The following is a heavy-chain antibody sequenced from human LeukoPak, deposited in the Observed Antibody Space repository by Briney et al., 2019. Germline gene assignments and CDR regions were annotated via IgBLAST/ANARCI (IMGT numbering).Heavy chain of an antibody. D-gene: IGHD6-13*01. V-gene: IGHV3-38-3*01. CDR1: GFTVSSNE. J-gene: IGHJ4*02. Sequence: GGSLRLSCAASGFTVSSNEMSWVRQAPGKGLEWVSSISGGSTYYVDSRKGRFTISRDNSKKTLHLQMNSLRAEDTAVYYCARVKGGIAAAGNYFDYWGQGTLVTVSS. CDR2: ISGGST. CDR3: ARVKGGIAAAGNYFDY.